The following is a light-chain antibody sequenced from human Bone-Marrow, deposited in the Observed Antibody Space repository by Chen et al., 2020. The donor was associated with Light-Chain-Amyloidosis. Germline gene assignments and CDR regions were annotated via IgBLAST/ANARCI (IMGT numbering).Light chain of an antibody. J-gene: IGLJ3*02. CDR1: SSTIGNNY. V-gene: IGLV1-47*01. CDR3: AAWDDSLSIWV. CDR2: NNS. Sequence: QSVLTQPPSASGTPGQRVIISCSGSSSTIGNNYVYWYQQLPGTAPKLLIYNNSQRPSGVHDRISGSKSGTSASLAISGLRSEDESEYYCAAWDDSLSIWVFGGGTKVTVL.